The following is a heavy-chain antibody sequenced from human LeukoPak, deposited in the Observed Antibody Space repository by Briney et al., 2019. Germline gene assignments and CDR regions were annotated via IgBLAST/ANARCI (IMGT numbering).Heavy chain of an antibody. J-gene: IGHJ4*02. D-gene: IGHD3-22*01. CDR1: GYTFTGYY. CDR3: ARVPRYYDSSGYFPYYFDY. V-gene: IGHV1-2*02. Sequence: GASVKVSCKASGYTFTGYYMHWVRQAPGHGLEWMGWINPNSGGTNYAQKFQGRVTMTRDTSISTAYMELSRLRSDDTAVYYCARVPRYYDSSGYFPYYFDYWGQGTLVTVSS. CDR2: INPNSGGT.